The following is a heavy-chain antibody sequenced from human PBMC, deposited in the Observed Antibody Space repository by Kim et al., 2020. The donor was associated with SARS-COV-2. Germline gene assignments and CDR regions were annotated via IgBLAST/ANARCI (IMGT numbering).Heavy chain of an antibody. CDR2: ISYDGSNK. CDR3: ARGTRRDGSTGTFDY. V-gene: IGHV3-30*04. CDR1: GFTFSSYA. Sequence: GGSLRLSCAASGFTFSSYAMHWVRQAPGKGLEWVAVISYDGSNKYYADSVKGRFTISRDNSKNTLYLQMNSLRAEDTAVYYCARGTRRDGSTGTFDYWGQGTLVTVSS. D-gene: IGHD5-12*01. J-gene: IGHJ4*02.